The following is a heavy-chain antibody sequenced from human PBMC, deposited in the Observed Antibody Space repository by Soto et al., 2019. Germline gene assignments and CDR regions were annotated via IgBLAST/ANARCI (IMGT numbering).Heavy chain of an antibody. V-gene: IGHV3-7*05. D-gene: IGHD2-2*01. CDR2: IKQDGSEK. J-gene: IGHJ4*02. CDR3: ASRHLEHCFSSKCSAPYVF. Sequence: GGSLRLSCAASGFIFSSFWMNWVRQAPGKGLEWVANIKQDGSEKYYVDSVKGRFTISRDNAKNSLYLQMNSLRAEDTAVYYCASRHLEHCFSSKCSAPYVFWGLGA. CDR1: GFIFSSFW.